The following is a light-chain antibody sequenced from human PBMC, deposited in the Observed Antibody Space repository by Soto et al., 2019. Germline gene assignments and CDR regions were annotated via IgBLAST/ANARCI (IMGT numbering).Light chain of an antibody. CDR3: SSYTSTNYWV. CDR1: SSDVGVYNY. Sequence: QSALTQSASVSGSPGQSITISCTGTSSDVGVYNYVSWYQQHPGKAPKLIIYDVSNRPSGVSTRFSGSKSGNTASLTISGLQAEDEADYSCSSYTSTNYWVFGGGTKLTVL. V-gene: IGLV2-14*01. J-gene: IGLJ3*02. CDR2: DVS.